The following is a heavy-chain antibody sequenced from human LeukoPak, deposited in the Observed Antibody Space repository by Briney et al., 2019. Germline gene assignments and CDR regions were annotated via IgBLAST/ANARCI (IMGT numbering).Heavy chain of an antibody. D-gene: IGHD4-17*01. CDR3: ARVRGDYLAFDI. Sequence: GGSLRLSCAASGFTFSNYGINWVRQAPGKGLEWVSYISSSSSTIHYADSAQGRFTISRDNAKNSLYLQMNSLRAEDTAVYYCARVRGDYLAFDIRGQGTMVIVSS. J-gene: IGHJ3*02. V-gene: IGHV3-48*01. CDR1: GFTFSNYG. CDR2: ISSSSSTI.